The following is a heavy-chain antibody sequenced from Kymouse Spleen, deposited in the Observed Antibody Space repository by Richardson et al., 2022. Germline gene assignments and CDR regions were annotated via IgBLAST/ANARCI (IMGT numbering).Heavy chain of an antibody. CDR2: IWYDGSNK. Sequence: QVQLVESGGGVVQPGRSLRLSCAASGFTFSSYGMHWVRQAPGKGLEWVAVIWYDGSNKYYADSVKGRFTISRDNSKNTLYLQMNSLRAEDTAVYYCARDIPIAAGPFDYWGQGTLVTVSS. V-gene: IGHV3-33*01. CDR3: ARDIPIAAGPFDY. CDR1: GFTFSSYG. J-gene: IGHJ4*02. D-gene: IGHD6-6*01.